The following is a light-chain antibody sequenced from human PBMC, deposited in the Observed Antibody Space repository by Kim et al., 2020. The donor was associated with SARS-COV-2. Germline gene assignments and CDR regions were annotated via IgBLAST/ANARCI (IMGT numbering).Light chain of an antibody. J-gene: IGLJ3*02. Sequence: SELTQPPSASGTPGQRVTISCSGSRSNIGSNVVNWYQQLPGTAPKLLIYSNDYRPSGVPDRFSGSKSGTSASLDISGLQSEDEAVYYCAAWDDSLNGSVFGGGTQLTVL. V-gene: IGLV1-44*01. CDR1: RSNIGSNV. CDR3: AAWDDSLNGSV. CDR2: SND.